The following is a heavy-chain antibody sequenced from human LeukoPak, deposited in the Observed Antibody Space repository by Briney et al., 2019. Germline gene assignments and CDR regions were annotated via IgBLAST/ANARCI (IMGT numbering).Heavy chain of an antibody. D-gene: IGHD3-10*01. J-gene: IGHJ3*02. Sequence: GSLRLSCAASGFTFSNYAMHWVRQAPGKELEWVADISFDGSNTYHADSVRGRLTISRDNSKNTLYLQMNSLRAEDTAVYYCAKAYYYGSGRHAFDIWGQGTMVTVSS. CDR1: GFTFSNYA. V-gene: IGHV3-30*07. CDR3: AKAYYYGSGRHAFDI. CDR2: ISFDGSNT.